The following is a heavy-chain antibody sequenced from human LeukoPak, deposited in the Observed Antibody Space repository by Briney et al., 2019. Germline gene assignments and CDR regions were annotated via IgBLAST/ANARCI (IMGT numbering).Heavy chain of an antibody. Sequence: PGGSLRLSCAASGFTFSSYWMSWVRQAPGKGLEWVSAISGSGVGTYYADSVKGRFTISRDNSKNTLYLQMNSLRAEDTAVYYCANLDITIFGVVIDYWGQGTLVTVSS. CDR2: ISGSGVGT. D-gene: IGHD3-3*01. CDR1: GFTFSSYW. J-gene: IGHJ4*02. CDR3: ANLDITIFGVVIDY. V-gene: IGHV3-23*01.